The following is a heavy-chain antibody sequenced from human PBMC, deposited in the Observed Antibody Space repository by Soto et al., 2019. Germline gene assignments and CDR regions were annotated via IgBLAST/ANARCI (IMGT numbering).Heavy chain of an antibody. J-gene: IGHJ4*02. V-gene: IGHV4-34*01. CDR1: GGSFSGDY. CDR2: INHSGST. CDR3: ARVEHTYYDFWSGYYSY. Sequence: ASETLSLTCAVYGGSFSGDYWSWIRQPPGKGLEWIGEINHSGSTNYNPSLKSRVTISVDTSKNQFSLKLSSVTAADTAVYYCARVEHTYYDFWSGYYSYWGQGTLVTVSS. D-gene: IGHD3-3*01.